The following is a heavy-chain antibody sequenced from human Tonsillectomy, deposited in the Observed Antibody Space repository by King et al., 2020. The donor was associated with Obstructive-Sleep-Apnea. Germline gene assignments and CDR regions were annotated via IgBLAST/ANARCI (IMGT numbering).Heavy chain of an antibody. V-gene: IGHV4-59*11. J-gene: IGHJ4*02. CDR2: IYYDGGT. CDR1: GGSISSHY. D-gene: IGHD6-13*01. CDR3: ARGRLIAAAGID. Sequence: QLQESGPGLVKPSETLSLICAVSGGSISSHYWSWIRQPPGKGLEWIGWIYYDGGTNYNPSLKSRVTMSLDASKNLFSLKVSSVTAADTAMYYCARGRLIAAAGIDWGQGTLVIVSS.